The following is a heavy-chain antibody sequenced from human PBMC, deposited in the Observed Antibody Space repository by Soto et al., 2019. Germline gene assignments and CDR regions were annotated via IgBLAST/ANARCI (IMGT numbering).Heavy chain of an antibody. CDR2: ISGSGGST. D-gene: IGHD2-15*01. J-gene: IGHJ6*02. Sequence: PGGSLRLSCAASGFTFSSYAMGWVREAPGKGLEWVSAISGSGGSTYYADSVKSRFTISRDNSKNTLYLQMNSLRAEDTAVYYCAKHGSGNIDDLFYGMDVLGPGPTVKVFS. CDR1: GFTFSSYA. V-gene: IGHV3-23*01. CDR3: AKHGSGNIDDLFYGMDV.